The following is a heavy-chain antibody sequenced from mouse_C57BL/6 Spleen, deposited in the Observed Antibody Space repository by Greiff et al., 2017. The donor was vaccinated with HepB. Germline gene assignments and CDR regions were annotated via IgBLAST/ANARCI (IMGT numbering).Heavy chain of an antibody. Sequence: DVQLVESGGDLVKPGGSLKLSCAASGFTFSSYGMSWVRQTPDKRLEWVATISSGGSYTYYPDSVKGRFTISRDNAKNTLYLQMSSLKSEDTAMYYCARDYDGVDYWGQGTTLTVSS. CDR1: GFTFSSYG. CDR2: ISSGGSYT. D-gene: IGHD2-4*01. V-gene: IGHV5-6*01. CDR3: ARDYDGVDY. J-gene: IGHJ2*01.